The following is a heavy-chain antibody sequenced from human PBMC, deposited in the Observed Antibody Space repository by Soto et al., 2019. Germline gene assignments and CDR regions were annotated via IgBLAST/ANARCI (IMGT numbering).Heavy chain of an antibody. CDR1: GFTFSSYA. CDR2: ISYDGSNK. J-gene: IGHJ4*02. D-gene: IGHD3-10*01. Sequence: QVQQVESGGGVVQPGRSLRLSCAASGFTFSSYAMHWVRQAPGKGLEWVAVISYDGSNKYYADSVKGRFTISRDNSKNTLYLQMNSLRAEDTAVYYCARDEARGVMWEQLFDYWGQGTLVTVSS. V-gene: IGHV3-30-3*01. CDR3: ARDEARGVMWEQLFDY.